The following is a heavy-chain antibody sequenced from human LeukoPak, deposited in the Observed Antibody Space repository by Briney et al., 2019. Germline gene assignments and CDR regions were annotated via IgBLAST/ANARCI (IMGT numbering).Heavy chain of an antibody. V-gene: IGHV4-61*01. CDR2: IYYSGST. J-gene: IGHJ4*02. CDR3: ARANPYDILTGYYRVIDY. D-gene: IGHD3-9*01. CDR1: GGSVSSGTYY. Sequence: SETLSLTCTVSGGSVSSGTYYWSWIRQPPGKGLEWIGYIYYSGSTNYDPSLKSRVTISVDTSMNQFSLKLSSVTAADTAVYYCARANPYDILTGYYRVIDYWGQGTLVTVSS.